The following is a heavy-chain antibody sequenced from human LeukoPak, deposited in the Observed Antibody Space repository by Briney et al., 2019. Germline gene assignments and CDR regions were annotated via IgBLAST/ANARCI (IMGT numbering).Heavy chain of an antibody. CDR2: IYTSGST. J-gene: IGHJ4*02. D-gene: IGHD6-13*01. Sequence: SSETLSLTCTVSGGSISSGSYYWSWLRQPAGKGLEWIGRIYTSGSTNYNPSLKSRVTISVDTSKNQFSLKLSSVTAADTAVYYCARGGWAAAGTAGGVYYFDYWGQGTLVTVSS. CDR3: ARGGWAAAGTAGGVYYFDY. CDR1: GGSISSGSYY. V-gene: IGHV4-61*02.